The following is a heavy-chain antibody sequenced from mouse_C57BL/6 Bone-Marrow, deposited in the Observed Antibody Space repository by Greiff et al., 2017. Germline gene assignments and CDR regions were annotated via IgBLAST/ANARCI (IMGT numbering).Heavy chain of an antibody. Sequence: EVKLVESGAELVRPGASVKLSCTASGFNIKDDYMHWVKQRPEQGLEWIGWIDPENGDTEYASKFQGKATITADTSSNTAYLQLSSLTSEDTAVYYCTTLGLYWYFDVWGTGTTVTVSS. CDR1: GFNIKDDY. CDR2: IDPENGDT. V-gene: IGHV14-4*01. D-gene: IGHD4-1*01. CDR3: TTLGLYWYFDV. J-gene: IGHJ1*03.